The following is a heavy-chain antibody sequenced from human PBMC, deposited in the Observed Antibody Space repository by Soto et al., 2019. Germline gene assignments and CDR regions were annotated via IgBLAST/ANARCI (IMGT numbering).Heavy chain of an antibody. Sequence: QVQLQESGPGLVKTSGTLSLTCAVSGGSITSNNWWSWVRQPPGKGLEWIGEIYYSGNTNYNPSLRGRVSMSVDKSQNQFSLWLTSVTAADTAVYYCARGFGHTSSWYFDLWGQGILITVSS. V-gene: IGHV4-4*02. D-gene: IGHD6-13*01. CDR2: IYYSGNT. CDR3: ARGFGHTSSWYFDL. J-gene: IGHJ4*02. CDR1: GGSITSNNW.